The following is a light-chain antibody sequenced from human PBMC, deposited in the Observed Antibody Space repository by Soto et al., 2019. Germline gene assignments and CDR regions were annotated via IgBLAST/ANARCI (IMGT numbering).Light chain of an antibody. V-gene: IGKV3-15*01. J-gene: IGKJ4*01. Sequence: EIVLAQSPGNLSLSPGERGTLSCRASQSVTSHLAWYQQKPGQAPRLLIYDASTRATGIPARFSGSGSGTEFTLTISSLQSEDFAVYYCQQYNNWLTFGGGTKVDI. CDR3: QQYNNWLT. CDR1: QSVTSH. CDR2: DAS.